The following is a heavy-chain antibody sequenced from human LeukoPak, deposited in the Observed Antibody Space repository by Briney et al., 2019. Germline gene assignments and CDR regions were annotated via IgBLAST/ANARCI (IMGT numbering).Heavy chain of an antibody. CDR3: ARGGRSVVLTTLYYFDY. CDR2: IIPIFGTA. J-gene: IGHJ4*02. Sequence: ASVKVSCKASGGTFSSYAISWVRQAPGQGLEWMGGIIPIFGTANYAQKFQGRVTITADESTSTAYMELSRLGSDDTAVYYCARGGRSVVLTTLYYFDYWGQGTLVTVSS. V-gene: IGHV1-69*13. CDR1: GGTFSSYA. D-gene: IGHD3-22*01.